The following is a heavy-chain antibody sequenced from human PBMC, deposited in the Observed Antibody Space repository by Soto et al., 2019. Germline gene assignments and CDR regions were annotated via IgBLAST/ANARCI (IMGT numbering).Heavy chain of an antibody. D-gene: IGHD5-12*01. Sequence: SETLSLTCTVSGGSISSHYWTWIRQPPGKGLEWIGYIDYSGYTNYNPSLKSRVTISLDTSKNQFSLNLNSLTAADTAVYYCARRTSLVATIAAAFDIWGQGTMVTVS. J-gene: IGHJ3*02. V-gene: IGHV4-59*08. CDR3: ARRTSLVATIAAAFDI. CDR1: GGSISSHY. CDR2: IDYSGYT.